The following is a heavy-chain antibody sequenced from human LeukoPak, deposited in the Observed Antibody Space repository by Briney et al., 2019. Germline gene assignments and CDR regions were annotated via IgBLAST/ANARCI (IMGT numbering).Heavy chain of an antibody. Sequence: SQTLSLTCTVSGDSMTINGYSWTWLRQLPGKGPELIGYIYYGGSAKYNPSLKSRVTISLDTSKKQFSLKLTSVTAADTAVYFCTRDRRLSGGMDVWGQGTSVSVSS. CDR3: TRDRRLSGGMDV. D-gene: IGHD3-10*01. V-gene: IGHV4-31*03. CDR1: GDSMTINGYS. J-gene: IGHJ6*02. CDR2: IYYGGSA.